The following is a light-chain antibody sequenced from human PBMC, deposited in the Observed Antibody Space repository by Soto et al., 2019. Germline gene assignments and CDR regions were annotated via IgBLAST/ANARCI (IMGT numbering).Light chain of an antibody. V-gene: IGKV1-5*01. CDR2: DAS. CDR3: QQSDSMPWT. Sequence: DIQMTQSPSTLSASVGDTVTVTCRASQSVSGWLAWYQQKPGEAPKLLIYDASSLQSGVPSRFSGSGSGTDFTLTISSLQPEDSATYYCQQSDSMPWTFGQGTKVDIK. J-gene: IGKJ1*01. CDR1: QSVSGW.